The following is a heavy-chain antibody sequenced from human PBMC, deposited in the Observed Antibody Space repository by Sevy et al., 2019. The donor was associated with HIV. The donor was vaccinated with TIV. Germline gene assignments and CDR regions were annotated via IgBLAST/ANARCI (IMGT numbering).Heavy chain of an antibody. J-gene: IGHJ4*02. V-gene: IGHV3-30*18. CDR2: VSYDGADK. Sequence: GGSLRLSCAASGFIFNNYDMYWIRQAPGKGLEWVATVSYDGADKDYADIVKGRLTISRDSFRSMLYLQMSSLRPEDTGVYFCAKDMVDCSGGTCYSGAVSPFESWGQGTLVTVSS. CDR1: GFIFNNYD. D-gene: IGHD2-15*01. CDR3: AKDMVDCSGGTCYSGAVSPFES.